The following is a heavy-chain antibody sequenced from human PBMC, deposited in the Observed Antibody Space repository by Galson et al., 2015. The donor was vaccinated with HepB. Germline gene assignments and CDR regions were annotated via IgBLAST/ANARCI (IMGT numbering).Heavy chain of an antibody. D-gene: IGHD6-13*01. J-gene: IGHJ6*03. CDR1: GDSVSSNSAA. CDR2: TYYRSKWYN. CDR3: AREGGSSWSTYYYYYMDV. V-gene: IGHV6-1*01. Sequence: CAISGDSVSSNSAAWNWIRQSPSRGLEWLGRTYYRSKWYNDYAVSVKSRITINPDTSKNQFSLQLNSVTPEDTAVYYCAREGGSSWSTYYYYYMDVWGKGTTVTVSS.